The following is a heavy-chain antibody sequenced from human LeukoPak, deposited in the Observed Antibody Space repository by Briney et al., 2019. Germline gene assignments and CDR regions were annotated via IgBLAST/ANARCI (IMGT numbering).Heavy chain of an antibody. Sequence: SETLSLTCAVSRGSISSNNWWSWVRQPPGKRLEWIGEINHSGSTNYNPSLKSRVTISVDTSKNQFSLKLSSVTAADTAVYYCARFGPRRVGSSSWPVTKRKTGFDYWGQGTLVTVSS. CDR1: RGSISSNNW. J-gene: IGHJ4*02. V-gene: IGHV4-4*02. CDR3: ARFGPRRVGSSSWPVTKRKTGFDY. CDR2: INHSGST. D-gene: IGHD6-13*01.